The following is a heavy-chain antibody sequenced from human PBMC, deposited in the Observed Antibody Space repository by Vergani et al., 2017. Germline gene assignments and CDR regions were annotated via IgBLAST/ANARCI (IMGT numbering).Heavy chain of an antibody. D-gene: IGHD2-8*01. CDR1: GFRFSSYS. Sequence: EVHLVESGGGLVKPGGSLRLSCAASGFRFSSYSMNWVRQAPGKGLEWVASISVSSSYVFYRDSVEGRFTITRDNAKKSVYLKMNSLRAEDTSMYFCARGLWDCTHIRCSPPSYWGQGTKVTVSS. CDR3: ARGLWDCTHIRCSPPSY. CDR2: ISVSSSYV. J-gene: IGHJ4*02. V-gene: IGHV3-21*01.